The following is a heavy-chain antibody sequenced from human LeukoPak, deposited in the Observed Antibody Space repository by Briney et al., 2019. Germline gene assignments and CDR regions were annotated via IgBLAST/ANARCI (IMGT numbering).Heavy chain of an antibody. CDR3: ARVMILGGYDTFDY. CDR1: GGSFSGYY. D-gene: IGHD5-12*01. V-gene: IGHV4-59*10. J-gene: IGHJ4*02. Sequence: PSETLSLTCAVYGGSFSGYYWSWIRQPAGKGLEWIGRIYTSGSTNYNPSLKSRVTISLDTSRNQFSLNLRSVTAADTAVYYCARVMILGGYDTFDYWGQGTLVTVSS. CDR2: IYTSGST.